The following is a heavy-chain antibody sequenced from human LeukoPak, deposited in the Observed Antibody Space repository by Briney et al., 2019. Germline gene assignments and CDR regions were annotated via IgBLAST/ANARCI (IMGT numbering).Heavy chain of an antibody. CDR1: GGSFSGYY. D-gene: IGHD3-22*01. CDR3: ASHDSSGYYYFDY. J-gene: IGHJ4*02. Sequence: SETLSLTCAVYGGSFSGYYWSWIRQPPGKGLEWIGEINHSGSTNYNPSLKSRVTISVDTSKNQFSLKLSSVTAADTAVYYCASHDSSGYYYFDYWGQGTLVTVSS. V-gene: IGHV4-34*01. CDR2: INHSGST.